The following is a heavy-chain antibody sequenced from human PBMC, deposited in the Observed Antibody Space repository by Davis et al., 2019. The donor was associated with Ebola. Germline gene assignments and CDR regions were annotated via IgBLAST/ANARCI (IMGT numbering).Heavy chain of an antibody. CDR3: ARHTCSSTSCYSRGWFDP. CDR1: GYSFTSYW. CDR2: IYPGDSDT. J-gene: IGHJ5*02. Sequence: QLSCKGSGYSFTSYWIGWVRQMPGKGLEWMGIIYPGDSDTRYSPSFQGQVTIPADKSIRTAYLQWSSLKASDTARYYCARHTCSSTSCYSRGWFDPWGQGTLVTVSS. D-gene: IGHD2-2*01. V-gene: IGHV5-51*01.